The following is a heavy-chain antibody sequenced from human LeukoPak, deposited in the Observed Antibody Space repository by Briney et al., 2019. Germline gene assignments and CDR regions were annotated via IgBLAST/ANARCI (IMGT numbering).Heavy chain of an antibody. Sequence: SSETLSLTCAVYGGSFSGYYWSWIRQPPGKGLEWIGEINHSGSTNYNPSLKSRVTISVDTSKNQFSLKLSSVTAADTAVYYCARGALVRKVVPAAIPPFGYWGQGTLVTVSS. CDR3: ARGALVRKVVPAAIPPFGY. J-gene: IGHJ4*02. CDR2: INHSGST. V-gene: IGHV4-34*01. CDR1: GGSFSGYY. D-gene: IGHD2-2*01.